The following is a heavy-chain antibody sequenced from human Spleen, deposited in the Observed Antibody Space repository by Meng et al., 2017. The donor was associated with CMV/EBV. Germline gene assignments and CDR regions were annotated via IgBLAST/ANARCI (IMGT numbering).Heavy chain of an antibody. Sequence: GGSLRLSCAASGFTFSSYEMNWVRQAPGRGLEWVSYISSSGSTIYYADSVKGRFTISRDNAKNSLYLQMNSLRAEDTAVYYCTREKMATISVIDYWGQGTLVTVSS. V-gene: IGHV3-48*03. CDR2: ISSSGSTI. CDR1: GFTFSSYE. J-gene: IGHJ4*02. D-gene: IGHD5-24*01. CDR3: TREKMATISVIDY.